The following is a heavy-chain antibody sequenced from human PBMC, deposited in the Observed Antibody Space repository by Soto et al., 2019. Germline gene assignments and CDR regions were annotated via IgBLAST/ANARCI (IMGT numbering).Heavy chain of an antibody. Sequence: ESGGGLVRPGGSLRLSCVASGFDFNSYSMNWVRQAPGKGLEWISYINSGSTSVFYADSVKGRFTISRDNAKNSLYLQMNSLRAEDTAVYYCTSSASTDAYWGQGTLVTVSS. CDR3: TSSASTDAY. D-gene: IGHD1-26*01. J-gene: IGHJ4*02. CDR1: GFDFNSYS. CDR2: INSGSTSV. V-gene: IGHV3-48*01.